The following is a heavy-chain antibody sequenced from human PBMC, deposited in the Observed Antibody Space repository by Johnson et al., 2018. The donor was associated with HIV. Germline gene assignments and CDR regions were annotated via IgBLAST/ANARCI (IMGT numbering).Heavy chain of an antibody. D-gene: IGHD6-19*01. CDR1: GFTFDDYA. Sequence: QLVESGGGLVQPGRSLRLSCAASGFTFDDYAMHWVRQAPGKGLEWVSGISWNSGSIGYADSVKGRFIISRDNAKNSLYLQMNSLRAEDTAVYYCARGVGGAGDDAFDIWGQGTMVTVSS. CDR2: ISWNSGSI. J-gene: IGHJ3*02. V-gene: IGHV3-9*01. CDR3: ARGVGGAGDDAFDI.